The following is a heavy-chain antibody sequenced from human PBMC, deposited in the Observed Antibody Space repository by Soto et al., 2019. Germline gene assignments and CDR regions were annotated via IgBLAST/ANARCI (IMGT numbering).Heavy chain of an antibody. V-gene: IGHV4-30-4*01. J-gene: IGHJ5*02. Sequence: QVQLQESGPGLVKPSQTLSLTCTVSGGSISSGDYYWCWIRQPPGKGLEWLGYIYYSGSTYYNPSLKSRVTISVDTSKNQFSLKLSSVTAADTAVYYCARGRGYDFWSGSRRFDPWGQGTLVTVSS. CDR3: ARGRGYDFWSGSRRFDP. D-gene: IGHD3-3*01. CDR2: IYYSGST. CDR1: GGSISSGDYY.